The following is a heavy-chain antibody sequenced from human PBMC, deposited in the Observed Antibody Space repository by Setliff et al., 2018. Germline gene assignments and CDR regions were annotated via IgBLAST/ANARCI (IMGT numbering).Heavy chain of an antibody. Sequence: PSETLSLTCTVSGYSISSGYIWGWIRQPPGKGLEWVGNIGHTGSINYNPSLKSRLTISRDTSKNRVSLKLNSVTATDTAVYYCARKGISALSGAFDMWGQGTMVTVSS. J-gene: IGHJ3*02. D-gene: IGHD1-26*01. CDR1: GYSISSGYI. CDR2: IGHTGSI. CDR3: ARKGISALSGAFDM. V-gene: IGHV4-38-2*02.